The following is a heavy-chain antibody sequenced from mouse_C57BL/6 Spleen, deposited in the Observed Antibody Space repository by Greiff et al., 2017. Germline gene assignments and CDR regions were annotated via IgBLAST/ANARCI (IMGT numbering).Heavy chain of an antibody. CDR1: GYTFSDYG. Sequence: EVKLVESGGGLVKPGGSLKLSCAASGYTFSDYGMHWVRQAPEKGLEWVAYISSCSSTIYYADTVKGRFTISRDNAKNTLFLRRTRMRSEDTAMYYCTRRETAQAFDYWGQGTTLTVSS. J-gene: IGHJ2*01. CDR3: TRRETAQAFDY. D-gene: IGHD3-2*02. CDR2: ISSCSSTI. V-gene: IGHV5-17*01.